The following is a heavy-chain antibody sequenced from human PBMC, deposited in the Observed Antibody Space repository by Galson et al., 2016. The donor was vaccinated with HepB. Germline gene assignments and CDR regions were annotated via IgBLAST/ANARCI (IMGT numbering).Heavy chain of an antibody. Sequence: ETLSLTCTVSGGSISSSSSYWGWIRQAPGKGLEWIGSIYYSGSTYYNPSLESRVTTSVDTSKNQFSLKLSSVTAADTAVYYCASQLAVTPGMDVWGKGTTVTVSS. D-gene: IGHD4-17*01. CDR1: GGSISSSSSY. J-gene: IGHJ6*04. V-gene: IGHV4-39*01. CDR2: IYYSGST. CDR3: ASQLAVTPGMDV.